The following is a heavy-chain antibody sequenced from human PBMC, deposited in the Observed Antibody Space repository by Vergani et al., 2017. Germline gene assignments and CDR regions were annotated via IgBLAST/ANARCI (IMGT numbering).Heavy chain of an antibody. CDR3: ARLEIVAEMATPISAFEI. Sequence: QLQLQESGPGLVKPSETLSLTCTVSGGSISSSSYYWGWIRQPPGKGLEWIGSIYYSGSTYYNPSLKSRVTISVDTSKNQFSLKLSSVTAADTAVYYCARLEIVAEMATPISAFEIWGQGTMVTVSS. CDR2: IYYSGST. CDR1: GGSISSSSYY. J-gene: IGHJ3*02. V-gene: IGHV4-39*01. D-gene: IGHD5-24*01.